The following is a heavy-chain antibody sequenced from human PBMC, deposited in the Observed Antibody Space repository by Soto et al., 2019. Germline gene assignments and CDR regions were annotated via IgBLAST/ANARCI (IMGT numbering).Heavy chain of an antibody. CDR2: ISAYNGNT. V-gene: IGHV1-18*01. Sequence: VSVKVSCEAPGYTFTSYGSSWVRQAPGQGLEWMGWISAYNGNTNYAQKLQGRVTMTTDTSTSTAYMELRSLRSDDTAVYYCARYAAALKDYYYYGMDVWGQGTTVTVSS. J-gene: IGHJ6*02. CDR3: ARYAAALKDYYYYGMDV. D-gene: IGHD6-13*01. CDR1: GYTFTSYG.